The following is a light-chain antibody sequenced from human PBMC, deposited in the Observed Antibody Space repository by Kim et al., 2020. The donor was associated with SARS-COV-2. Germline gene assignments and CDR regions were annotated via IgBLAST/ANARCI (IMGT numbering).Light chain of an antibody. CDR2: RDS. CDR3: QVWDSSNV. V-gene: IGLV3-9*01. CDR1: NIGSKN. J-gene: IGLJ1*01. Sequence: SMALGQTARVNCRGSNIGSKNVHWYQQKPGQAPVLVIYRDSNRPSGIPERFSGSNSGNTATLTISRAQAGDEADYYCQVWDSSNVFGTGTKVTVL.